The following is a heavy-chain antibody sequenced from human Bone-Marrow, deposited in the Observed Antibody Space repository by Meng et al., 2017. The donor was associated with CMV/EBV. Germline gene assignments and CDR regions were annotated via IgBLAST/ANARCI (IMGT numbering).Heavy chain of an antibody. D-gene: IGHD2-2*01. V-gene: IGHV3-30*04. Sequence: GESLKISCVGSGFTFSPYALHWVRQAPGRGLEWVAVISSDGGKKYYADSVKGRFTISRDNFKNTLYLQMNSLRAEDTAVYYCARDVVVIPAAIYYGMDVWGQGTTVTVSS. CDR2: ISSDGGKK. CDR3: ARDVVVIPAAIYYGMDV. CDR1: GFTFSPYA. J-gene: IGHJ6*02.